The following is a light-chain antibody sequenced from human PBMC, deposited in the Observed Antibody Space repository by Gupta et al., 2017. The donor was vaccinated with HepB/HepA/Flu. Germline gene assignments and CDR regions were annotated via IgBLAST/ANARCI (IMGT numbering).Light chain of an antibody. J-gene: IGLJ2*01. CDR1: KVGQKY. CDR3: QVWKNDMGF. V-gene: IGLV3-1*01. Sequence: SYEPIQPPSVSVSPGHTASITCSGDKVGQKYTYWYQQKTGQSPVLVLSQDNKRPSGIPERFYGANSATKANMNISGTQAVEDSSEYCQVWKNDMGFFGGGTKLTVL. CDR2: QDN.